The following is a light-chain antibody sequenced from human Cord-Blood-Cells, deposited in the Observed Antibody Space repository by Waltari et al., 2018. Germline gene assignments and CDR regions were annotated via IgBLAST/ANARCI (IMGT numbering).Light chain of an antibody. J-gene: IGKJ3*01. CDR3: QQRSNWPRT. Sequence: EIVLTQSPATLSLSPWERATLSCRASQSVSSYLAWYQQKPGQAPRLLIYDASNRATGIPAMFSGSGSGTDFTLTISSLEPEDFAVYYCQQRSNWPRTFGPGTKVDIK. CDR1: QSVSSY. CDR2: DAS. V-gene: IGKV3-11*01.